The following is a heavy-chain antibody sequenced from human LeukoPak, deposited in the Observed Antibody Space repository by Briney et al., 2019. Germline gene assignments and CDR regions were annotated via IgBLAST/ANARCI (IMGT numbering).Heavy chain of an antibody. CDR2: IIPIFGTA. CDR3: ARTPVGDSYDYVWGSFDY. D-gene: IGHD3-16*01. V-gene: IGHV1-69*05. Sequence: ASVKVSCKASGGTFNSYAISCVRQAPGQGLEWMGGIIPIFGTANYAQKFQGRVTITTDESTSTAYMELSSLRSEDTAVYYCARTPVGDSYDYVWGSFDYWGQGTLVTVSS. CDR1: GGTFNSYA. J-gene: IGHJ4*02.